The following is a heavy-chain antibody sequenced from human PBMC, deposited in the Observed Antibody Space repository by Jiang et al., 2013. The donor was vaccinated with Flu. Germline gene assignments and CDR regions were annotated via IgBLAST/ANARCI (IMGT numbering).Heavy chain of an antibody. V-gene: IGHV4-39*01. CDR1: GGSISSSSYY. CDR2: IYYSGST. J-gene: IGHJ6*02. D-gene: IGHD2-2*01. Sequence: GSGLVKPSETLSLTCTVSGGSISSSSYYWGWIRQPPGKGLEWIGSIYYSGSTYYNPSLKSRVTISVDTSKNQFSLKLSSVTAADTAVYYCARSWYCSSTSCRYGMDVWGQGTTVTVSS. CDR3: ARSWYCSSTSCRYGMDV.